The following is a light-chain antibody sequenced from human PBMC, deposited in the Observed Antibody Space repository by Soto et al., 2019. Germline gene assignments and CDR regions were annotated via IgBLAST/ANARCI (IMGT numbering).Light chain of an antibody. Sequence: QSVLTQPPSASGTPGQRVTISCSGSTSNIGSNPVNWYQQLPGTAPKLLIYNNSQRPSGVPDRFSGSKSGTSASLAISGLQSEDEADYYCAAWDDSLNAVVFGGGTKVTVL. V-gene: IGLV1-44*01. CDR1: TSNIGSNP. CDR2: NNS. CDR3: AAWDDSLNAVV. J-gene: IGLJ2*01.